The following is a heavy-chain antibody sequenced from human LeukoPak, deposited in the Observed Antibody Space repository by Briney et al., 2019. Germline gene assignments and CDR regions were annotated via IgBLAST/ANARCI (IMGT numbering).Heavy chain of an antibody. Sequence: ASVKVSCKASGYTFTNVVHWVRQAPGQRPEWMGWINAGNGDTKCSQNFQGRVTITRDTSASTAYMELSSLTSEDTALYYCARDDCGDTCYPGGYWGQGTLVTVSS. D-gene: IGHD2-21*01. CDR3: ARDDCGDTCYPGGY. J-gene: IGHJ4*02. CDR2: INAGNGDT. V-gene: IGHV1-3*01. CDR1: GYTFTNV.